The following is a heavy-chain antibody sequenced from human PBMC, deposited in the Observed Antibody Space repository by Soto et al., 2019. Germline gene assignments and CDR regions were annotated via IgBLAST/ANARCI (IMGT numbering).Heavy chain of an antibody. CDR1: GFTFGAYA. V-gene: IGHV3-49*04. D-gene: IGHD3-10*01. CDR2: IRSKAYSRTT. J-gene: IGHJ4*02. CDR3: ARVQTITNYRVDGSWDYFDF. Sequence: QPGGSLRLSCSVSGFTFGAYAISWVRQAPGKGLEWLGFIRSKAYSRTTEYAASVRGRFIISRDDSTSIAYLQMNSLKTEDTAVYFCARVQTITNYRVDGSWDYFDFWGQGTLVTVSS.